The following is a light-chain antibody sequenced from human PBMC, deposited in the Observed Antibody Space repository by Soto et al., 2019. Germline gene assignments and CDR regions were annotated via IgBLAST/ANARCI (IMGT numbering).Light chain of an antibody. CDR2: KAS. V-gene: IGKV1-5*03. Sequence: DIQMTQSPSTLYASVGDRVTITCRASQSISDYLAWYQQKPGKAPKLLIYKASSLESGVPSRFSGSGSGTEFTLTISSLQPDDFATYYCQQFNDYPWTFGQGTKVEIK. CDR3: QQFNDYPWT. J-gene: IGKJ1*01. CDR1: QSISDY.